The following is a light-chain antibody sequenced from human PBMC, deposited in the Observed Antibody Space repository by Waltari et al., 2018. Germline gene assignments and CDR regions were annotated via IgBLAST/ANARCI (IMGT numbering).Light chain of an antibody. Sequence: QSALTQSPSASGSPGQSVTISCTGISSDVGDYHYVPWYQHHPGTAPKVMIYEVSKRPSGVPDRFSGSKSGNTASLTVSGLQAEDEADYYCSSYAGSNNFVVFGGGTKLTVL. V-gene: IGLV2-8*01. CDR1: SSDVGDYHY. CDR3: SSYAGSNNFVV. CDR2: EVS. J-gene: IGLJ2*01.